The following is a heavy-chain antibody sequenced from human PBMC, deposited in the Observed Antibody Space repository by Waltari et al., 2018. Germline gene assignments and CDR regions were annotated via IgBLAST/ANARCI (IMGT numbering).Heavy chain of an antibody. V-gene: IGHV3-9*01. J-gene: IGHJ4*02. Sequence: VQLVGFWGGLIPAGQPPGTLLAASGFFLDGFGIHLVRQVEWKGMWGLSSISWVSFDMTYADSVKGRFTVSRDNGRDSLYLDIHSLRPEDTGFYCCLRDSIRVAGPSRRGFDYWGQGTVVSVSS. D-gene: IGHD6-19*01. CDR3: LRDSIRVAGPSRRGFDY. CDR2: ISWVSFDM. CDR1: GFFLDGFG.